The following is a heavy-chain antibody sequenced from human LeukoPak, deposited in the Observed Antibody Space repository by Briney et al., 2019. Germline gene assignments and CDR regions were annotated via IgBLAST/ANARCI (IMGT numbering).Heavy chain of an antibody. V-gene: IGHV3-23*01. CDR2: ISGGGSGT. CDR3: AKGGYSGSWYWGSFDY. CDR1: GFTFSTDA. J-gene: IGHJ4*02. D-gene: IGHD6-13*01. Sequence: GGSLRPSSAACGFTFSTDAMRWVRPAAGKVREGVSSISGGGSGTYYADSVTGRCTSSRDNSKNTLYLQMNRLRAEDTAVYHCAKGGYSGSWYWGSFDYWGQGTLVTVSS.